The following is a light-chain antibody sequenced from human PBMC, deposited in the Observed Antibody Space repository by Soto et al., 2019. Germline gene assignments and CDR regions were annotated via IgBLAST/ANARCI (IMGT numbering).Light chain of an antibody. CDR3: QQYDNWPQT. CDR2: GAS. Sequence: EIVMTQSPATLSVSPGERATLSCRASQSVSSNLAWYQQKPGQAPRLLIYGASTRATGIPARFSGSVSGTEFTLTISSLESEDFAVYYCQQYDNWPQTFGPGTKVDIK. V-gene: IGKV3-15*01. CDR1: QSVSSN. J-gene: IGKJ3*01.